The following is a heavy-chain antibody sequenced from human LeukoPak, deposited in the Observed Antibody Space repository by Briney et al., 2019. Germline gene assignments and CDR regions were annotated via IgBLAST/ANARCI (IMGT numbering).Heavy chain of an antibody. CDR1: GGSVSSYY. CDR2: IYYTGST. V-gene: IGHV4-59*02. Sequence: SETLSLTCTVSGGSVSSYYWSWIRQPPGKGLEYIGYIYYTGSTYYNPSLKSRVTISVDTSKNQFSLKLSSVTAADTAVYYCARGFAYGDTGSFDYWGQGTLVTVSS. CDR3: ARGFAYGDTGSFDY. D-gene: IGHD4-17*01. J-gene: IGHJ4*02.